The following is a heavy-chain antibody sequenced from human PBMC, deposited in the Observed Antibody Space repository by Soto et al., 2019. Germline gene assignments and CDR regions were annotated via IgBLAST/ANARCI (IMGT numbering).Heavy chain of an antibody. V-gene: IGHV3-30-3*01. CDR1: GFTFSSYA. Sequence: QVQLVESGGGVVQPGRSLRLSCAASGFTFSSYAMHWVRQAPGKGLEWVAVISYDGSNKYYADSVKGRFTISRDNSKNTLYLQMNSLRAEDTAVYYCAREVPNWNYDYWGQGTLVTVSS. CDR2: ISYDGSNK. D-gene: IGHD1-7*01. CDR3: AREVPNWNYDY. J-gene: IGHJ4*02.